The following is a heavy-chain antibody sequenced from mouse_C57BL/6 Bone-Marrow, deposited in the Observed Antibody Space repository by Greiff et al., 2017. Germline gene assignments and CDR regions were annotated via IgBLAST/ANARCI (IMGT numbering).Heavy chain of an antibody. CDR1: GFTFSDYY. D-gene: IGHD2-12*01. Sequence: EVRLVESGGGLVQPGGSLKLSCAASGFTFSDYYMYWVRQTPEKRLEWVAYISNGGGSTYYPDTVKGRFTISRDNAKNTLYLQMSRLKSEDTAMYYCARRGYYSYYYAMDYWGQGTSVTVSS. J-gene: IGHJ4*01. V-gene: IGHV5-12*01. CDR3: ARRGYYSYYYAMDY. CDR2: ISNGGGST.